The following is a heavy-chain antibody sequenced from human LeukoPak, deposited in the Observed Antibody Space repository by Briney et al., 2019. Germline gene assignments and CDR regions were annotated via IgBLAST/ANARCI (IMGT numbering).Heavy chain of an antibody. D-gene: IGHD3-22*01. CDR3: ARGHYYDTTGYYNFDC. V-gene: IGHV1-18*01. Sequence: ASVKVSCKASGYTSTNYGISWVRQAPGQGLEWMGWISAYNGNTNYAQRLQGRVTVTRDTSTNTAYMELRSLRSDDTAVYYCARGHYYDTTGYYNFDCWGQGTLVTVSS. CDR2: ISAYNGNT. CDR1: GYTSTNYG. J-gene: IGHJ4*02.